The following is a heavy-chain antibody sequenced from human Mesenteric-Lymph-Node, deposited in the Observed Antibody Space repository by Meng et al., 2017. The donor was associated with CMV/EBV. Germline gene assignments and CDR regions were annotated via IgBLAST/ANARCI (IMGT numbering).Heavy chain of an antibody. D-gene: IGHD1-1*01. CDR1: GASINSISYF. CDR2: INHSGST. J-gene: IGHJ4*02. V-gene: IGHV4-39*07. Sequence: SETLSLTCTVSGASINSISYFWGWIRQPPGKGLEWIGEINHSGSTNYNPSLKSRVTISVDTSKNQFSLKLSSVTAADTAVYYCARGGRGTAPFDYWGQGTLVTVSS. CDR3: ARGGRGTAPFDY.